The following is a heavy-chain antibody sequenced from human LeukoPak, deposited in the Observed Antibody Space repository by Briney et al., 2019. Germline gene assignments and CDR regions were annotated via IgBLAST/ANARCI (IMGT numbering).Heavy chain of an antibody. V-gene: IGHV4-30-4*08. CDR1: GGSISSGDYY. Sequence: SQTLSLTCTVSGGSISSGDYYWSWIRQTPGKGLEWIGYIYYIGNTYYNPSLKSRVTISVDTSKNQFSLELSSVTPADTAVYFCACERYCSSTRCYTKRYIDPWGQGTLVTVSS. J-gene: IGHJ5*02. CDR3: ACERYCSSTRCYTKRYIDP. D-gene: IGHD2-2*01. CDR2: IYYIGNT.